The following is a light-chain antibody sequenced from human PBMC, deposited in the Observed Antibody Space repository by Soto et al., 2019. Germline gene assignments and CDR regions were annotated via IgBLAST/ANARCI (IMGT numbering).Light chain of an antibody. CDR3: QQYNNWFSIT. J-gene: IGKJ1*01. CDR2: GTY. Sequence: EIVMTQSPATLSVSPGERATLSCRASQSVSSKLAWYQQKPGQAPRLVIYGTYTRATGIPARFSGSGSGTEFTLTISSLQSEDFAVYYCQQYNNWFSITFGQGTKVDIK. V-gene: IGKV3-15*01. CDR1: QSVSSK.